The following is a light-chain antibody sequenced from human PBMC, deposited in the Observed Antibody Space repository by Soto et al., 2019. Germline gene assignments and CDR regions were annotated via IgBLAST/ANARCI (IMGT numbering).Light chain of an antibody. CDR1: SIDIGAHTY. J-gene: IGLJ2*01. CDR2: NVS. CDR3: SSYAGGFVV. V-gene: IGLV2-14*01. Sequence: QSVLTQPASVSGSPGQSITISCTGTSIDIGAHTYVSWFQQHPGKVPKVIIYNVSTRPSGISDRFSGSKSGNTASLTISGLQAEDEADYYCSSYAGGFVVFGGGTKLTVL.